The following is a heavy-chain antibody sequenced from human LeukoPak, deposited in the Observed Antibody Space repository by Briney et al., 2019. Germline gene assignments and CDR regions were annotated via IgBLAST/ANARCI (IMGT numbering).Heavy chain of an antibody. D-gene: IGHD3-22*01. J-gene: IGHJ6*02. V-gene: IGHV4-34*01. CDR3: ARGPHDYYDSSGYYSRYYYYGMDV. CDR1: GGSLSGYY. CDR2: INHSGST. Sequence: SETLSLTCAVYGGSLSGYYWSWIRQPPGKGLEWIGEINHSGSTNYNPSLKSRVTISVDTSKNQFSLKLSSVTAADTAVYYCARGPHDYYDSSGYYSRYYYYGMDVWGQGTTVTVSS.